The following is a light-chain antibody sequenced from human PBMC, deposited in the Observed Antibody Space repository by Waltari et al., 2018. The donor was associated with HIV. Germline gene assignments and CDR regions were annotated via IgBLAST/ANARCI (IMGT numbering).Light chain of an antibody. CDR3: QHLNAYPPFT. Sequence: DIQLTQSPSFMSASVGDRVTITCRASQGISSNLAWYQQKPGQAPTLLIYAASSLPSWVPSRFSGSGSGTEFTLTIRSLQPEDFATYSCQHLNAYPPFTFGPGTTVD. V-gene: IGKV1-9*01. CDR1: QGISSN. CDR2: AAS. J-gene: IGKJ3*01.